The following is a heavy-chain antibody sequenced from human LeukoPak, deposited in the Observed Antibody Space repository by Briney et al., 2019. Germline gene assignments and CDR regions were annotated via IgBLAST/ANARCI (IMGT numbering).Heavy chain of an antibody. D-gene: IGHD3-9*01. CDR3: ATRKGLRYFDWLPKSSYYYYMDV. CDR2: MNPNSGNT. J-gene: IGHJ6*03. CDR1: GYTFTSYD. Sequence: ASVKVSCKASGYTFTSYDINWVRQATGQGLEWMGWMNPNSGNTGYAQKFQGRVTMTRNTSISTAYMELSSLRSEDTAVYYCATRKGLRYFDWLPKSSYYYYMDVWGKGTTVTVSS. V-gene: IGHV1-8*01.